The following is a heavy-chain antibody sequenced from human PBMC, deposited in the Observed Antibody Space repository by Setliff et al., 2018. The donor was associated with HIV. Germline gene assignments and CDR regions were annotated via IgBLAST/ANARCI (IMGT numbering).Heavy chain of an antibody. Sequence: SVKVSCKASGGTFSSYSITWVRQAPGQGLEWVGGIIPIFGTTNYAQKFQGRVTITTDESTSTAYMELSRLRSDDTAVYYCARDYYDSSGYIFFPGLPDYWGQGTLVTVSS. J-gene: IGHJ4*02. CDR3: ARDYYDSSGYIFFPGLPDY. D-gene: IGHD3-22*01. V-gene: IGHV1-69*05. CDR2: IIPIFGTT. CDR1: GGTFSSYS.